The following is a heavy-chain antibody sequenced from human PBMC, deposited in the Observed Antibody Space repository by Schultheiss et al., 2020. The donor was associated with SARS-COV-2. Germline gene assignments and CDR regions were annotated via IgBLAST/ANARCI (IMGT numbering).Heavy chain of an antibody. CDR3: TTSGSWNTYYYYGMDV. Sequence: GGSLRLSCAASGFTFSNAWMSWVRQAPGKVLEWVGRIKSKTDGGTTDYAAPVKGRFTISRDDSKNTLYLQMNSLKTEDTAVYYCTTSGSWNTYYYYGMDVWGQGTTVTVSS. V-gene: IGHV3-15*01. CDR2: IKSKTDGGTT. CDR1: GFTFSNAW. D-gene: IGHD6-13*01. J-gene: IGHJ6*02.